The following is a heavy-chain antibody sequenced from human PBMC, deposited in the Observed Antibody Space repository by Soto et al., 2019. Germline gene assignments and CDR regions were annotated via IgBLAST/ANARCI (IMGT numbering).Heavy chain of an antibody. CDR3: ARDRSSIAARGVLYYFDY. J-gene: IGHJ4*02. CDR1: GYTFTGYY. D-gene: IGHD6-6*01. V-gene: IGHV1-2*02. CDR2: INPNSGGT. Sequence: ASVKVSCKASGYTFTGYYMHWVRQAPGQGLEWMGWINPNSGGTNYAQKFQGRVTMTRDKSISTAYMELSRLRSDDTAVYYCARDRSSIAARGVLYYFDYWGQGTLVTVSS.